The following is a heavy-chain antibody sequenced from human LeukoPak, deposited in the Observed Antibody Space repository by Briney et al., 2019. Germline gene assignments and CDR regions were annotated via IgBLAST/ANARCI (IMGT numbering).Heavy chain of an antibody. Sequence: GGSLRLSCAVSGFTFSNYWMSWVRQAPGKGLEWVANIKQDGSEKYYVDSVKGRFTISRDNAKYSLYLQMDSLRAEDTAVYYCTREGYRDASNDYWGQGTLVTVSS. CDR3: TREGYRDASNDY. D-gene: IGHD4-17*01. CDR1: GFTFSNYW. V-gene: IGHV3-7*01. CDR2: IKQDGSEK. J-gene: IGHJ4*02.